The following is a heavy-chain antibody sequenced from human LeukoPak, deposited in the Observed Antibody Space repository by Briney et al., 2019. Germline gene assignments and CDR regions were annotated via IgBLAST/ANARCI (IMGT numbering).Heavy chain of an antibody. Sequence: GGSLRLSCAASGFTFSSYAMHWVRQAPGKGLEWVAVISYDGSNKYYADSVKGRFTISRDNSKNTLYLQMNSLRAEDTAVYYCARGLYYDFWSGYHPFDYWGQGTLVTVSS. V-gene: IGHV3-30-3*01. J-gene: IGHJ4*02. CDR3: ARGLYYDFWSGYHPFDY. D-gene: IGHD3-3*01. CDR2: ISYDGSNK. CDR1: GFTFSSYA.